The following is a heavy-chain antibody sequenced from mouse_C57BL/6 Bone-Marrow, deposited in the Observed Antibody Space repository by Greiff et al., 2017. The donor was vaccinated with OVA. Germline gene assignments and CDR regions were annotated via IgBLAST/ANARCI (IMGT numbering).Heavy chain of an antibody. CDR3: ARPLYYGSPYWYFDV. CDR1: DSEVFPIAY. J-gene: IGHJ1*03. V-gene: IGHV15-2*01. CDR2: ILPSIGRT. Sequence: SGSELRSPGSSVKLSCKDFDSEVFPIAYMSWVRQKPGHGFEWIGGILPSIGRTIYGEKFEDKATLDADTLSNTAYLELNSLTSEDSAIYYCARPLYYGSPYWYFDVWGTGTTVTVSS. D-gene: IGHD1-1*01.